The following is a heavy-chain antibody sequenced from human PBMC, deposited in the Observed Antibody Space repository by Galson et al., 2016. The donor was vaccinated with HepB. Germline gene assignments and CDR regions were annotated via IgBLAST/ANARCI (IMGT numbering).Heavy chain of an antibody. V-gene: IGHV1-18*01. CDR1: GYTFSNFG. CDR3: ARGRIAVAGSVAY. CDR2: ISSNNGDA. J-gene: IGHJ4*02. Sequence: SVKVSCKASGYTFSNFGISWVRQAPGQGLEWMGWISSNNGDANYARNFQGRVTMTTNTSTATAYLEVTSLKSDYTAVYFCARGRIAVAGSVAYWGQGTLVTVS. D-gene: IGHD6-19*01.